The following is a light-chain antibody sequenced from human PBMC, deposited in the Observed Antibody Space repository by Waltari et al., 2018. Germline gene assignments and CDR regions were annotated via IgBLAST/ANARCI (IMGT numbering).Light chain of an antibody. CDR2: GTS. CDR1: QGTNNY. V-gene: IGKV1-9*01. J-gene: IGKJ1*01. CDR3: QQFKSFLFT. Sequence: DIQLTQSPSFLSASVGDRVTITCRASQGTNNYLAWYQQKPGKAPNLLIYGTSTLQSGVPSRFSGSQSGTEFTLTISSLQPEDFATYYCQQFKSFLFTFGQGTTV.